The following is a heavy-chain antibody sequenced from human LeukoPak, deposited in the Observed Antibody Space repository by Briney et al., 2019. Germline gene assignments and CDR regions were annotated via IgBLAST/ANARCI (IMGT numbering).Heavy chain of an antibody. CDR1: GGTFSSYA. V-gene: IGHV1-69*05. J-gene: IGHJ6*03. CDR3: AVAARYYYCMDV. D-gene: IGHD6-19*01. CDR2: IIPIFGTA. Sequence: SVKVSCKASGGTFSSYAISWVRQAPGQGLEWMGRIIPIFGTANYAQKFQGRVTITTDESTSTAYMELSSLRSEDTAVYYCAVAARYYYCMDVWGKGTTVTVSS.